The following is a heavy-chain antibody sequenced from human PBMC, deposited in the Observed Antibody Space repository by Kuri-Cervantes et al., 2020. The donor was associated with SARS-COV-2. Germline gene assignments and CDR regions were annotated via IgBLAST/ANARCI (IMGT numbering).Heavy chain of an antibody. CDR1: GGSISSGDYY. V-gene: IGHV4-30-4*01. J-gene: IGHJ5*02. CDR2: IYYSGST. D-gene: IGHD3-3*01. CDR3: ARRFLEWFHPPRGWFDP. Sequence: LRLSCTVSGGSISSGDYYWSWIRQPPGKGLEWIGYIYYSGSTYYNPSLKSRVTISVDTSKNQFSLKLSSVTAADTAVYYCARRFLEWFHPPRGWFDPCGQGTLVTDSS.